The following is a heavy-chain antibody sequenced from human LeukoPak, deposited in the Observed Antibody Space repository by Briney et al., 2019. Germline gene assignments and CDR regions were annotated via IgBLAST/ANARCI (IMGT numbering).Heavy chain of an antibody. D-gene: IGHD5-18*01. CDR1: GFTVSSNY. J-gene: IGHJ4*02. CDR2: IYSGGST. Sequence: PGGSLRLSCAASGFTVSSNYMSWVRQAPGKGLEWVSVIYSGGSTYYADSVKGRFTISRDNSKNTLYLQMNSLRAEDTAVYYCARDSNGYSYGVFDYWGQGTLVTVSS. V-gene: IGHV3-66*02. CDR3: ARDSNGYSYGVFDY.